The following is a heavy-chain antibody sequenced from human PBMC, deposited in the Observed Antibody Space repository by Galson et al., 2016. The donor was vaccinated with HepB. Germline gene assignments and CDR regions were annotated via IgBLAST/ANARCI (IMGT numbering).Heavy chain of an antibody. CDR1: GYTFSIYG. CDR3: ARCGAAGTTHFDA. J-gene: IGHJ4*02. V-gene: IGHV1-18*04. CDR2: ISADNGHA. Sequence: SVKVSCKASGYTFSIYGITWLRQAPGQRLEWLGWISADNGHANYAQKFQGRLTMTTETSTSTAFLELTSLTSDDTAVYYCARCGAAGTTHFDAWGQGTLVTVSS. D-gene: IGHD4-17*01.